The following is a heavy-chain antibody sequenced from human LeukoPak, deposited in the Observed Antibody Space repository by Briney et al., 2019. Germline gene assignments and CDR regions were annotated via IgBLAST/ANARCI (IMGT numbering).Heavy chain of an antibody. V-gene: IGHV3-33*01. J-gene: IGHJ4*02. Sequence: PGRSLRLSCAASGFTFSSYGMHWVRQAPGKGLEWVAVIWYDGSNQYYADSVKGRFTISRDNSKNTLYLQMNSLRAEDTAVYYCARDGSGWYFDYWGQGTLVTVSS. CDR1: GFTFSSYG. CDR2: IWYDGSNQ. D-gene: IGHD6-19*01. CDR3: ARDGSGWYFDY.